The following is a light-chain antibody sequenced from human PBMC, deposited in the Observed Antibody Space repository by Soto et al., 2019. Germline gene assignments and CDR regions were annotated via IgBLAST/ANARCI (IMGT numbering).Light chain of an antibody. V-gene: IGKV3-20*01. CDR2: GAS. J-gene: IGKJ3*01. CDR3: QQYGSSLIFT. Sequence: EIVLTQSPGTLSLSPGERATLSCRASQSVSSSYLAWYQQKPGQAPRLPIYGASSRATGIPDRFSGSGSGTDFTLTISRLEPEDFAVYYCQQYGSSLIFTFGPGTKVDIK. CDR1: QSVSSSY.